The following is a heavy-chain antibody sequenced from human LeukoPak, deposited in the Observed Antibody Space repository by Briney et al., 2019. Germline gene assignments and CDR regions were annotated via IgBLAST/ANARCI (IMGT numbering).Heavy chain of an antibody. D-gene: IGHD5-18*01. CDR2: INWNGGST. V-gene: IGHV3-20*04. Sequence: GGSLRLSCAASGFTFDDYGMSWVRQAPGKGLEWVSGINWNGGSTGYADSVKGRFTISRDNAKNSLYLQMNSLRAEDTALYYCARVLTDSWIPYYYYMDVWGKGTTVTVSS. J-gene: IGHJ6*03. CDR1: GFTFDDYG. CDR3: ARVLTDSWIPYYYYMDV.